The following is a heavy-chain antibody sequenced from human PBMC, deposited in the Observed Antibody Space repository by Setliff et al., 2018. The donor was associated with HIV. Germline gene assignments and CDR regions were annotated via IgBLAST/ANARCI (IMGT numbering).Heavy chain of an antibody. CDR1: GYTFTSYH. V-gene: IGHV1-46*01. CDR3: ARDLSISNPYYDILTDPGVY. D-gene: IGHD3-9*01. Sequence: ASVKVSCKASGYTFTSYHMYWVRQAPGQGLEWMGAINPSGGSTRYAQKFQGRVTMTRDTSTSTVYMELSSLRSEDTAVYYCARDLSISNPYYDILTDPGVYWGQGTLVTVSS. J-gene: IGHJ4*02. CDR2: INPSGGST.